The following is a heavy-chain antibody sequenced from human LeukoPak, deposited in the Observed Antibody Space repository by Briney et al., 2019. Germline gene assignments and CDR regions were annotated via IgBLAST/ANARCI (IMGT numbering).Heavy chain of an antibody. V-gene: IGHV3-30*02. D-gene: IGHD3-10*01. Sequence: GGSLRLSCAASGFTFTSYWMTWVRQAPGKGLEWVTFIQYDGSKKYYADSVKGRFTISRDNSKNTLYLEMNSLRAEDTAVYYCAKDIGSYYDYWGQGILVTVSS. CDR1: GFTFTSYW. CDR3: AKDIGSYYDY. J-gene: IGHJ4*02. CDR2: IQYDGSKK.